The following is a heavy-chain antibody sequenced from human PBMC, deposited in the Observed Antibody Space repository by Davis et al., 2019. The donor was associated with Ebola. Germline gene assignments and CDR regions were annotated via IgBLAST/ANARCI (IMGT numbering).Heavy chain of an antibody. CDR1: GGSISSSSYY. D-gene: IGHD3-16*02. CDR3: ARRVDYIWGSYRYTEGYYFDY. CDR2: IYYSGST. Sequence: PSETLSLTCTVSGGSISSSSYYWGWIRQPPGKGLEWIGSIYYSGSTYYNPSLKSRVTISVDTSKNQFSLKLSSVTAADTAVYYCARRVDYIWGSYRYTEGYYFDYWGQGTLVTVSS. J-gene: IGHJ4*02. V-gene: IGHV4-39*01.